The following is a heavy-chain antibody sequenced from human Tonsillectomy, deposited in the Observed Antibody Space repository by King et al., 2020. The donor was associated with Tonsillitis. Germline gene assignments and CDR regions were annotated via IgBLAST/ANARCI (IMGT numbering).Heavy chain of an antibody. CDR2: IRSKANSYAT. CDR1: GFTFIGSA. CDR3: TGYSSSYDNYYYYYMDV. V-gene: IGHV3-73*02. J-gene: IGHJ6*03. D-gene: IGHD6-13*01. Sequence: VQLVESGGGLVQPGGSLKLSCAVSGFTFIGSAIHWVRQASGEGLEWCGRIRSKANSYATAYAASVKGRVTISRDDSKNTAYLQMNSLKTEDTAVYYCTGYSSSYDNYYYYYMDVWGKGTTVTVSS.